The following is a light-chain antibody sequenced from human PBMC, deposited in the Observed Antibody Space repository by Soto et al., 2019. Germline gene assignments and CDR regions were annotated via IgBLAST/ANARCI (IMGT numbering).Light chain of an antibody. V-gene: IGLV2-14*01. CDR1: SSDVGGYNY. CDR3: SSYTSSSTVL. Sequence: QSVLTQPASVSGSPGQSITISCTGTSSDVGGYNYVSWYQQHPGKAPKLTIYDVRNRPSGVSNRFSGSKSGNTASLTISGLQAEDEADYYCSSYTSSSTVLFGGGTKLTVL. J-gene: IGLJ2*01. CDR2: DVR.